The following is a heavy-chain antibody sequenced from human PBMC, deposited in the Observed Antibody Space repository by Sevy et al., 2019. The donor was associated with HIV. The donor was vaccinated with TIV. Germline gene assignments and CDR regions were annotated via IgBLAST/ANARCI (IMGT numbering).Heavy chain of an antibody. J-gene: IGHJ5*02. CDR2: IKQDGSEK. V-gene: IGHV3-7*01. CDR3: AREKGQGWFDP. Sequence: GGSLRLSCVASGFTFSNYWMSWVRQAPGKGLEWVANIKQDGSEKYYVDSVKGRFTISRDNAKNSLSLQMNSLRAGDTAMYYCAREKGQGWFDPWGQGTLVTVSS. CDR1: GFTFSNYW.